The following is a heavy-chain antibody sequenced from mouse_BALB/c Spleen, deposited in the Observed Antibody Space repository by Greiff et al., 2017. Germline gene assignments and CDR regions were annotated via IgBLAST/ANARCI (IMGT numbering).Heavy chain of an antibody. Sequence: QQSGAELVKPGASVKLSCKASGYTFTSYYMYWVKQRPGQGLEWIGGINPSNGGTNFNEKFKSKATLTVDKSSSTAYMQLSSLTSEDSAVYYCTRGGIYYGYAWYFDVWGAGTTVTVSS. CDR3: TRGGIYYGYAWYFDV. CDR2: INPSNGGT. D-gene: IGHD2-2*01. CDR1: GYTFTSYY. J-gene: IGHJ1*01. V-gene: IGHV1S81*02.